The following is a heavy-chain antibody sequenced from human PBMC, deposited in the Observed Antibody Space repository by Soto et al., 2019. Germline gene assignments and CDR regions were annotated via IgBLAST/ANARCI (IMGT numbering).Heavy chain of an antibody. CDR2: ISWDGNST. D-gene: IGHD2-2*01. CDR3: AKERAVVAPETINYFGMDV. J-gene: IGHJ6*02. V-gene: IGHV3-43*01. CDR1: GFTFDDYT. Sequence: GGSLRLSCAASGFTFDDYTLHWVRQAPGKGLEWVSLISWDGNSTYYADSVKGRFTISRDNSKNSLYLQMNSLRSEDTALYYCAKERAVVAPETINYFGMDVWGQGTTVTVSS.